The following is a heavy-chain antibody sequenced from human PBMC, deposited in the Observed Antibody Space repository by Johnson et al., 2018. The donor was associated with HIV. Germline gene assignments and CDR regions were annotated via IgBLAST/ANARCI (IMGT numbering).Heavy chain of an antibody. J-gene: IGHJ3*02. CDR3: ARAYTYGAFDI. Sequence: MLLVESGGGLVQPGGSLRLSCAASGFIVSSNYMNWVRPAPGKGLEWVSVIYSGGSTYHAASVKGRFIISRDNSKSTLYLQMNSLRAEDTAVYYCARAYTYGAFDIWGQGTTVTISS. D-gene: IGHD5-18*01. V-gene: IGHV3-66*01. CDR2: IYSGGST. CDR1: GFIVSSNY.